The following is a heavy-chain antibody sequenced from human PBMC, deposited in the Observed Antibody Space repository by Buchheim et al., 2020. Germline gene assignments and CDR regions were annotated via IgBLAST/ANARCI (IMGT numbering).Heavy chain of an antibody. Sequence: QVLLEESGGGLVKPGGSLRLSCAASGFSFRDYFMSWIRQAPGKGLEWISYISSRGDTEYYAESVRGRFSISRDNTNNSVFLQMTSLRADDTAVYFCARDLRAGAASFDHWGQGIL. CDR1: GFSFRDYF. CDR2: ISSRGDTE. CDR3: ARDLRAGAASFDH. D-gene: IGHD6-13*01. V-gene: IGHV3-11*01. J-gene: IGHJ4*02.